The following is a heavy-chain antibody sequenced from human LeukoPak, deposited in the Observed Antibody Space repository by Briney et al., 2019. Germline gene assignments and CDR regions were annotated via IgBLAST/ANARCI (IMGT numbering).Heavy chain of an antibody. J-gene: IGHJ6*02. CDR2: MNPNSGNT. V-gene: IGHV1-8*01. Sequence: ASVKVSCKASGYTFTSYDINWVRQATGQGLEWMGWMNPNSGNTGYAQKFQGRVTMTTNTSISTAYVELSSLRSEDTAVYYCAREVVYSGIPYYYGMDVWGQGPTVTVSS. CDR3: AREVVYSGIPYYYGMDV. D-gene: IGHD1-26*01. CDR1: GYTFTSYD.